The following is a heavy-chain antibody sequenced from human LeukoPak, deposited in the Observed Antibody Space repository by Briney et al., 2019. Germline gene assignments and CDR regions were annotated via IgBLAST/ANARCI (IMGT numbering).Heavy chain of an antibody. V-gene: IGHV4-30-4*08. J-gene: IGHJ4*02. CDR3: ARRLGGNGGLDY. CDR1: GYSISSGYY. D-gene: IGHD4-23*01. CDR2: ISYNGRT. Sequence: PSETLSLTCAVSGYSISSGYYWSWIRQPPGKGLEWIGYISYNGRTFYNPSLNSRLTISVDTSKNHFSLKLTSVTAADTAVYYCARRLGGNGGLDYWGQGILVTVSA.